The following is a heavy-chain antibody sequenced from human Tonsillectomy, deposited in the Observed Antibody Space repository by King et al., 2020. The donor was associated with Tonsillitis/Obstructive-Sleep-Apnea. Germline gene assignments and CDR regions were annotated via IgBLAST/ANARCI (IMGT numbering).Heavy chain of an antibody. CDR2: IYYSGST. J-gene: IGHJ4*02. D-gene: IGHD6-19*01. Sequence: PLQESGPGLVKPSETLSLTCTVSGGSLSSSSYYWGWIRQPPGTGLEWIGTIYYSGSTYYNPSLKSRVTISVDTSKNQFSLKLSSVTAADTAVYYCAKVAGIAVAGNFDYWGQGTLVTVSS. CDR1: GGSLSSSSYY. CDR3: AKVAGIAVAGNFDY. V-gene: IGHV4-39*07.